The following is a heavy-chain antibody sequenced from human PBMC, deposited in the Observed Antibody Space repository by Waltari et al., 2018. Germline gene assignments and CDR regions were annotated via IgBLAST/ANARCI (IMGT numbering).Heavy chain of an antibody. V-gene: IGHV3-53*01. J-gene: IGHJ4*02. D-gene: IGHD1-1*01. Sequence: EVQLVESGGGLIQPGGSLRLSCAASGFIVSSKYMSGVRQAPGKGLEWISVIYSGGSTYYADSVKGRFTISRDNSKNTVFLQMNSLRAEDTAVYYCAREVGDWSDALGYWGQGTLVTVSS. CDR1: GFIVSSKY. CDR3: AREVGDWSDALGY. CDR2: IYSGGST.